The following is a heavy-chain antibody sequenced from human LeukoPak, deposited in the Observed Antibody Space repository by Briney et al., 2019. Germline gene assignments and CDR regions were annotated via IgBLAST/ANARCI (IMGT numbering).Heavy chain of an antibody. CDR2: INHSGST. J-gene: IGHJ4*02. D-gene: IGHD3-22*01. Sequence: SETLSLTCAVYGVSFSGYYWSWIRQPPGKGLEWIGEINHSGSTNYNPSLKSRVTISVDTSKNQFSLKLSSVTAADTAVYYCARRNYYDSSGYQYWGQGTLVTVSS. CDR3: ARRNYYDSSGYQY. CDR1: GVSFSGYY. V-gene: IGHV4-34*01.